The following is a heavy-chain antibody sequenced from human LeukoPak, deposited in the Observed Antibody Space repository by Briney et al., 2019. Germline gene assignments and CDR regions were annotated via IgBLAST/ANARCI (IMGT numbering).Heavy chain of an antibody. CDR3: AKNYFGSGTYSPHVS. CDR2: MNPDSGIT. V-gene: IGHV1-8*03. D-gene: IGHD3-10*01. CDR1: GYTFTTYD. Sequence: GASVNVSCKASGYTFTTYDINWVRQATGQGLEWMGWMNPDSGITGYAQRFQGRVTITWDTSISTAYMELSSLRSEDTAMYYCAKNYFGSGTYSPHVSWGQGTLVTVSS. J-gene: IGHJ5*02.